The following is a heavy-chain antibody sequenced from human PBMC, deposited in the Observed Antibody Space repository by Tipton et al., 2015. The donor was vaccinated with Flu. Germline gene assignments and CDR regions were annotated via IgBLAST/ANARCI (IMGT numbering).Heavy chain of an antibody. CDR1: GDSINSGSCF. CDR3: ARERIGWQPPDC. D-gene: IGHD5-12*01. V-gene: IGHV4-61*02. CDR2: LYPGERT. J-gene: IGHJ4*02. Sequence: TLSLTCSVSGDSINSGSCFWSWFRQPHGRGLEWIGRLYPGERTDSNPSLRRRVTISLDTSENQFSLKLSSVTAADTGVYFCARERIGWQPPDCWGQGTLVTVSS.